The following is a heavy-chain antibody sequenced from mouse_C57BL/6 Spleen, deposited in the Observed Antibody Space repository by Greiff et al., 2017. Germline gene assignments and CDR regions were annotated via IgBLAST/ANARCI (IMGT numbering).Heavy chain of an antibody. CDR3: AREEVYYGSSYRYFDV. CDR2: IHPSDSDT. CDR1: GYTFTSYW. J-gene: IGHJ1*03. V-gene: IGHV1-74*01. Sequence: QVQLKQPGAELVKPGASVKVSCKASGYTFTSYWMHWVKQRPGQGLEWIGRIHPSDSDTNYNQKFKGKATLTADKSSSTAYMQLSSLTSEDSAVYFCAREEVYYGSSYRYFDVWGTGTTVTVSS. D-gene: IGHD1-1*01.